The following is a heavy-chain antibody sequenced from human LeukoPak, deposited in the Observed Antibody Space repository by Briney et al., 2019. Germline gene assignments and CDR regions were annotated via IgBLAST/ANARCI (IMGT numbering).Heavy chain of an antibody. Sequence: GGSLRLSCAASGFTFSSYAMSWVRQAPGKGLEWVSAISGSGGSTYYADSVKGRFTISRDNSKNTLYLQMNGLRAEDTAVYYCAKVAYCGGDCYVFPDYWGQGTLVTVSS. CDR2: ISGSGGST. V-gene: IGHV3-23*01. D-gene: IGHD2-21*02. CDR1: GFTFSSYA. CDR3: AKVAYCGGDCYVFPDY. J-gene: IGHJ4*02.